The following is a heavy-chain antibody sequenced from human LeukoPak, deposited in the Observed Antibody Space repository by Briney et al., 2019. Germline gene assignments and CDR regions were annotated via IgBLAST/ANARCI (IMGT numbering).Heavy chain of an antibody. CDR3: AREKGSSQILKYYFDY. Sequence: SETLSLTCTVSGGSISSSSYYWGWIRQPPGKGLEWIGSIYYSGSTYYNPSLKSRVTISVDTSKNQFSLKLSSVTAADTAVYYCAREKGSSQILKYYFDYWGQGTLVTVSS. CDR1: GGSISSSSYY. J-gene: IGHJ4*02. D-gene: IGHD6-6*01. V-gene: IGHV4-39*07. CDR2: IYYSGST.